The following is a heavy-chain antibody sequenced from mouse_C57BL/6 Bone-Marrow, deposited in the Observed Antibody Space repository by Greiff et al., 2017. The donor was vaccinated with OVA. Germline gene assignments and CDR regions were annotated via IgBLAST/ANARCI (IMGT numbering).Heavy chain of an antibody. CDR1: GYTFTSYW. D-gene: IGHD1-1*01. V-gene: IGHV1-69*01. Sequence: QVQLQQPGAELVMPGASVKLSCKASGYTFTSYWMHWVKQRPGQGLEWIGEIDPSDSYTNYNQKFKGKSTLTVDKSSSTAYMQLSSLTSEDSAVYYCARATTVVAKDYFDYWGQGTTLTVSS. J-gene: IGHJ2*01. CDR2: IDPSDSYT. CDR3: ARATTVVAKDYFDY.